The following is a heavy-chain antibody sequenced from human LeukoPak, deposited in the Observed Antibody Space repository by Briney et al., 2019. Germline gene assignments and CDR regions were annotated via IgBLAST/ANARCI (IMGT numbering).Heavy chain of an antibody. J-gene: IGHJ5*02. Sequence: SETLSLTCTVSGGSISSYYWSWIRQPPGKGLEWIGYIYYSGSTNYNPSLKSRVTISVDTSKNQFSLKLSSVTAADTAVYYCARSRYCSGGSCYSGFDPWGQGTLVTVSS. CDR3: ARSRYCSGGSCYSGFDP. CDR1: GGSISSYY. D-gene: IGHD2-15*01. V-gene: IGHV4-59*01. CDR2: IYYSGST.